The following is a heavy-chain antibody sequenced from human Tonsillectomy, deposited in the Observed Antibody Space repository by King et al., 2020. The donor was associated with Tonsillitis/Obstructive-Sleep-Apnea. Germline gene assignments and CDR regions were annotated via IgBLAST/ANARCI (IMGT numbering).Heavy chain of an antibody. D-gene: IGHD3-16*02. Sequence: PLQESGPGLVKPSETLSLTCTVSGGSISSSSYYWGWIRRPPGKGLEWIGSIYYSGSTYYNPSLKSRVTISVDTSKNQFSLKLSSVTAADTAVYYCARPHEVGGVFDWFDPWGQGTLVTVSS. J-gene: IGHJ5*02. CDR3: ARPHEVGGVFDWFDP. CDR1: GGSISSSSYY. CDR2: IYYSGST. V-gene: IGHV4-39*01.